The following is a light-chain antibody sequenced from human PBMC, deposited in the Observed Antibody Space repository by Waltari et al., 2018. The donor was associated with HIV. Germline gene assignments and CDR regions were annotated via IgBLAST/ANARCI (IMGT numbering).Light chain of an antibody. Sequence: HSALTQPRSVSGSLGQSVTISCTGTSSDVGDYNYVSWYQQHPGKAPKLLIFDITKRHTGVPDRFARSKSGNTASLTMSGLHLEDEANYYCCSYAGTYTGVFGGGTTLTVL. J-gene: IGLJ3*02. CDR3: CSYAGTYTGV. CDR1: SSDVGDYNY. CDR2: DIT. V-gene: IGLV2-11*01.